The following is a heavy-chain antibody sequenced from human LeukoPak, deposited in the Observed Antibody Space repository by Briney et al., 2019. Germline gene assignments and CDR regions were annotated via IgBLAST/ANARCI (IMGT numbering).Heavy chain of an antibody. D-gene: IGHD3-3*01. J-gene: IGHJ3*02. V-gene: IGHV4-59*12. Sequence: SETLSLTCTVSGGSISSYYWSWIRQPPGKGLEWIGYIYYSGSTNYNPSLKSRVTISVDTSKNQFSLKLSSVTAADTAVYYCARATRDYDFWSGYSGAFDIWGQGTMVTVSS. CDR1: GGSISSYY. CDR2: IYYSGST. CDR3: ARATRDYDFWSGYSGAFDI.